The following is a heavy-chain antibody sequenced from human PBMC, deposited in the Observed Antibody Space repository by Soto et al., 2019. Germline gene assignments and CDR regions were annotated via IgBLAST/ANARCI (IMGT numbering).Heavy chain of an antibody. Sequence: ASVKVSCKVSGYTLTELSMHWVRQAPGKGLEWMGGFDPEDGETIYAQKFQGRVTMTEDTSTDTAYMELSSLRSEDTAVYYCATVSHSSSWYLAFDIWGQGTMVTVSS. D-gene: IGHD6-13*01. J-gene: IGHJ3*02. CDR3: ATVSHSSSWYLAFDI. CDR1: GYTLTELS. CDR2: FDPEDGET. V-gene: IGHV1-24*01.